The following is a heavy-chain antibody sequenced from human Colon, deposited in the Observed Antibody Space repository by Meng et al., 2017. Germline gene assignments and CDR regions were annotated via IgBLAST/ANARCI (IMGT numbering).Heavy chain of an antibody. Sequence: GESLKISCKGFGYTFTSYWIGWVRQMPGKGLDWMGIIFPGDSETRYSPSFQGQVTISADKSISTAYLQWSSLRTSDSDMYYCARRGYSYGAGAIDYWGQGTLVTVSS. CDR3: ARRGYSYGAGAIDY. J-gene: IGHJ4*02. V-gene: IGHV5-51*01. CDR1: GYTFTSYW. CDR2: IFPGDSET. D-gene: IGHD5-18*01.